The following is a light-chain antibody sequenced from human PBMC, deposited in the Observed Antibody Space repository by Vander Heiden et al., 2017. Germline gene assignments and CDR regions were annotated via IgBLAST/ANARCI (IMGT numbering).Light chain of an antibody. CDR2: GAS. V-gene: IGKV3-11*01. J-gene: IGKJ4*01. CDR3: QQLGDLPPFS. Sequence: QKPGHPPRLVVYGASNRATGGPARFSGSGSGTLFTLTISSREPEDFAVYYCQQLGDLPPFSFGRGTKVDMK.